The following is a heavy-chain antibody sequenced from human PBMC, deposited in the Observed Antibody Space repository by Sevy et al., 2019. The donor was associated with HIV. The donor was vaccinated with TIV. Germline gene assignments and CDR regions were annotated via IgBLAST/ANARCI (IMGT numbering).Heavy chain of an antibody. V-gene: IGHV3-48*02. CDR1: GFTFSSYS. CDR2: ISSSSSTI. Sequence: GGSLRLSCAASGFTFSSYSMNWVRQAPGKGLEWVSYISSSSSTIYYADSVKGRFTIYRDNAKNSLYLQMNSLRDEDTAVYYCARLNAYPIFDCSGGSCYPDAFDIWGQGTMVTVSS. CDR3: ARLNAYPIFDCSGGSCYPDAFDI. J-gene: IGHJ3*02. D-gene: IGHD2-15*01.